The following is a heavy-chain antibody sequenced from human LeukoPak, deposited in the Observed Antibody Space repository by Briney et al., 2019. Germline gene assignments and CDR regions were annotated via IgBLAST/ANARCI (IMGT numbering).Heavy chain of an antibody. J-gene: IGHJ2*01. V-gene: IGHV4-34*01. CDR2: INHSGST. CDR1: GGSFSGYY. CDR3: ARSIAVAGPRYFDL. Sequence: SETLSLTCAVYGGSFSGYYWSWIRQPPGKGLEWIGGINHSGSTNYNPSLKSRVTISVDTSKNQSSLKLSSVTAADTAVYYCARSIAVAGPRYFDLWGRGTLVTVSS. D-gene: IGHD6-19*01.